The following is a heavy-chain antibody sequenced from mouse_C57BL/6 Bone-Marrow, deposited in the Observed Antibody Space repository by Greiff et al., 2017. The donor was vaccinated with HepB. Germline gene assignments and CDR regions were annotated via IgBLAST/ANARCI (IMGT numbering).Heavy chain of an antibody. CDR3: ARLIYDGYFFHYAMDD. D-gene: IGHD2-3*01. CDR1: GYTFTSYW. CDR2: IYPGSGST. Sequence: QVQLQQPGAELVKPGASVKMSCKASGYTFTSYWITWVKQRPGQGLEWIGDIYPGSGSTNYNEKFKSKATLTVDTSSSTAYMQLSSLTSEDSAVYYCARLIYDGYFFHYAMDDWGQGTSVTVSS. J-gene: IGHJ4*01. V-gene: IGHV1-55*01.